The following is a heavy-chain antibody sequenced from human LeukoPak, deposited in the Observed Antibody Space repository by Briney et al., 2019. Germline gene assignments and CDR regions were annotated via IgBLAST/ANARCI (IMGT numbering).Heavy chain of an antibody. CDR3: ASLITASETGFDF. V-gene: IGHV6-1*01. CDR2: TYYRSKWYN. CDR1: GDSVSSNSAV. J-gene: IGHJ4*02. D-gene: IGHD3-10*01. Sequence: SQTLPLTCAISGDSVSSNSAVWNWIRQSPSRGLEWLGRTYYRSKWYNDYAVSMKSRITINPDTSKNQFSLQLNSVTPEDTAVYFCASLITASETGFDFWGQGTLVTVSS.